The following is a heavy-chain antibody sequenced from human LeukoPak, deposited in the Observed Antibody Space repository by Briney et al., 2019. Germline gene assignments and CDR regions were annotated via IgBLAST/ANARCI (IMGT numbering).Heavy chain of an antibody. CDR2: IYYSGST. Sequence: SETLSLTCTVSGGSISSGSYYWGWVRQPAGRGREWLGSIYYSGSTYYNPSLKSRVTISVNTSKNQFSLKLSSVTAADTAVFYCARHVSAYSSGLPYYMDVWGKGTTVTVSS. CDR1: GGSISSGSYY. D-gene: IGHD6-19*01. V-gene: IGHV4-39*01. J-gene: IGHJ6*03. CDR3: ARHVSAYSSGLPYYMDV.